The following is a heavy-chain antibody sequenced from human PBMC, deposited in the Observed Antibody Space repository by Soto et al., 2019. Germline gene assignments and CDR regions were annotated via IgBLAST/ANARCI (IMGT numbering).Heavy chain of an antibody. J-gene: IGHJ6*03. V-gene: IGHV4-31*01. D-gene: IGHD3-10*01. CDR3: ARAKRYLVVSGYGSGSYDNYYYYYMDV. Sequence: QVQLQESGPGLVKPSQTLSLTCTVSGGSISSGGYYWSWIRQHPGKGLEWIGYIYYSGSTYYNPSLNSLVTISEYTSKNQFSLKLSSVTAADTAVYYCARAKRYLVVSGYGSGSYDNYYYYYMDVWGKGTTVTVSS. CDR2: IYYSGST. CDR1: GGSISSGGYY.